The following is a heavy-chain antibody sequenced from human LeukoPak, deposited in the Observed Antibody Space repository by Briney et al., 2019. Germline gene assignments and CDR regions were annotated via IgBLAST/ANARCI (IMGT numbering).Heavy chain of an antibody. V-gene: IGHV3-30*18. CDR1: GFTFSSYG. CDR2: ISYDGRKE. J-gene: IGHJ6*03. D-gene: IGHD1-26*01. CDR3: AKVHWEGLHYYYYMDV. Sequence: GGSLRLSCAASGFTFSSYGMHWVRQAPGKGLEWVAVISYDGRKEYYADSVKGRFTISRDNSKNRLYLQMNSLRFEDTAVYYCAKVHWEGLHYYYYMDVWGKGTTVTVSS.